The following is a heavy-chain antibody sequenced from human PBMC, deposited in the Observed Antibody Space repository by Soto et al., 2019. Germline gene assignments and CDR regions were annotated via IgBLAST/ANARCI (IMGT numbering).Heavy chain of an antibody. CDR1: GFTFSSYG. V-gene: IGHV3-33*01. J-gene: IGHJ4*01. CDR3: XXXXSPGTTGGIDY. CDR2: IWYDGSNK. Sequence: QVQLVESGGGVVQPGRSLRLSCAASGFTFSSYGMHWVRQAPGKGLEWVAVIWYDGSNKYYADSVKGRFTISRDNSKNTLYLQXXXXXXXXXXXXXCXXXXSPGTTGGIDYW. D-gene: IGHD1-7*01.